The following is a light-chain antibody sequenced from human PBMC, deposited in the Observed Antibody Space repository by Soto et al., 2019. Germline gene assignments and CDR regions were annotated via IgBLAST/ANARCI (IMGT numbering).Light chain of an antibody. J-gene: IGLJ1*01. V-gene: IGLV2-23*02. CDR2: EVS. CDR3: CSYAGSTTLYC. Sequence: QSVRTQPASVSGSPGQSITISCTGTSSDVGNYNLVSWYQHHPGKAPRLMIYEVSKRPSGVSNRFSASKSGNTASLTISGLQAEDEADYYCCSYAGSTTLYCVGTGTKLTVL. CDR1: SSDVGNYNL.